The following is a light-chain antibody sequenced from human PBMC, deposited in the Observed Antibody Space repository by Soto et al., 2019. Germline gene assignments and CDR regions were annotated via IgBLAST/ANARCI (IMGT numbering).Light chain of an antibody. CDR2: DNN. CDR3: GTWDSSLNALL. CDR1: NSNIGNNY. J-gene: IGLJ2*01. V-gene: IGLV1-51*01. Sequence: QSVLTQPPSVSAAPGQKVTISCSGSNSNIGNNYVSWYQQLPGTAPKLLIYDNNKRPSGIPDRFSGSKSGTSATLGITGLQTGDEADYYCGTWDSSLNALLFGEGTKLTVL.